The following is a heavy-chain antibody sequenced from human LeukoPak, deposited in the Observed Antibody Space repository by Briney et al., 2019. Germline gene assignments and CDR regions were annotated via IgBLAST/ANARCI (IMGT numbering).Heavy chain of an antibody. J-gene: IGHJ5*02. Sequence: PGGSLRLSCAASGSTFSSYAMSWVRQAPGKGLEWVSAISGSGGSTYYADSVKGRFTISRDNSKNTLYLQMNSLRAEDTAVYYCAKNGELLWFGELPWFDPWGQGTLVTVSS. CDR2: ISGSGGST. V-gene: IGHV3-23*01. D-gene: IGHD3-10*01. CDR3: AKNGELLWFGELPWFDP. CDR1: GSTFSSYA.